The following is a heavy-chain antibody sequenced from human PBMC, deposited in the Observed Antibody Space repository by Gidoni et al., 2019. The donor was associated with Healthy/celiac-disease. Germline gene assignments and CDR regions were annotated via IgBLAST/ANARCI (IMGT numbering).Heavy chain of an antibody. V-gene: IGHV4-39*01. J-gene: IGHJ3*02. CDR1: GRSISCSSYY. CDR2: IYYSGTT. CDR3: ARRAAAGTLDAFDI. D-gene: IGHD6-13*01. Sequence: QLQLQESGPRLVKPSETLSPTCIVSGRSISCSSYYWGWIRQPPGKGLEWVGSIYYSGTTYYNPPLKRRVTISVDTYKNQFSLNLSSVTAADTAVYYCARRAAAGTLDAFDIWGQGTMVTVSS.